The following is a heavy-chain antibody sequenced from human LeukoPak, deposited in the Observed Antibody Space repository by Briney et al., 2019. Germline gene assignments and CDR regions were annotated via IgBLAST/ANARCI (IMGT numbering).Heavy chain of an antibody. CDR3: ARDWSGSYHDAFDI. CDR2: IYTSGST. V-gene: IGHV4-61*02. D-gene: IGHD1-26*01. Sequence: SQTLSLTCTVSGGSISSGSYYWSWIRQPAGKGLEWIGRIYTSGSTNYNPSLKSRVTISVDTSKNQFSLKLSSVTAADTAVYYCARDWSGSYHDAFDIWGQGTMVTVSS. J-gene: IGHJ3*02. CDR1: GGSISSGSYY.